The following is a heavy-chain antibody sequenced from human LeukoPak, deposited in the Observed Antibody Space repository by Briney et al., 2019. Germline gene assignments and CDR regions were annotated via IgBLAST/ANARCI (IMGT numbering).Heavy chain of an antibody. CDR3: TSYNTRDAFHI. CDR1: GFTVNYAW. CDR2: IKSKTGGGPT. Sequence: GGSLRLSCAVSGFTVNYAWMSWVRQAPGKGLEWVGRIKSKTGGGPTDYAAPVKGRFTISRDDSKNTLYLEMNSLKTEDTAVYYCTSYNTRDAFHIWGQGTMVTVSS. J-gene: IGHJ3*02. V-gene: IGHV3-15*01. D-gene: IGHD1-14*01.